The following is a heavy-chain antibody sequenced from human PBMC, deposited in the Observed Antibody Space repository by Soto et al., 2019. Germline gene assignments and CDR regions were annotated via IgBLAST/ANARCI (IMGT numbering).Heavy chain of an antibody. Sequence: EVQLVESGGGLVQPGGSLRLSCAASGFTVSSNYMSWVRQAPGKGLEWVSVIYSGGSTYYADSVKGRFTISRHNSKNTVYLQMNSLRAEDTAVYYCARGTGTLGGDFDYWGQGTLVTVSS. CDR1: GFTVSSNY. CDR2: IYSGGST. V-gene: IGHV3-53*04. D-gene: IGHD1-7*01. CDR3: ARGTGTLGGDFDY. J-gene: IGHJ4*02.